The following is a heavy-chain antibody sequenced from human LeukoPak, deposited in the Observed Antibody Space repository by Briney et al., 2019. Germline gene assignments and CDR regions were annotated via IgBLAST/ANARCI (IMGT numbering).Heavy chain of an antibody. V-gene: IGHV3-30-3*01. CDR1: GFTFSSYA. CDR3: AKDVHNYGVDV. J-gene: IGHJ6*02. D-gene: IGHD3-10*02. Sequence: GGSLRLSCAASGFTFSSYAMHWVRQAPGKGLEWVAVISYDGSNKYYADSVKGRFTISRDNSKNTLYLQMNSLRVEDTAVYFCAKDVHNYGVDVWGQGTMVTVSS. CDR2: ISYDGSNK.